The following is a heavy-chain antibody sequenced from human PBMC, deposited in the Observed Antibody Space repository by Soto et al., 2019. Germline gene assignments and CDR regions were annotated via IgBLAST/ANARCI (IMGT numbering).Heavy chain of an antibody. CDR2: IYYSGST. D-gene: IGHD6-19*01. CDR1: GVSISSYY. CDR3: ARGRMAVAGIDY. Sequence: SETLSLTCPVSGVSISSYYWSWIRQPPGKGLEWIGYIYYSGSTNYNPSLKSRVTISVDTSKNQFSLKLSSVTAADTAVYYCARGRMAVAGIDYWGQGTLVTVSS. V-gene: IGHV4-59*01. J-gene: IGHJ4*02.